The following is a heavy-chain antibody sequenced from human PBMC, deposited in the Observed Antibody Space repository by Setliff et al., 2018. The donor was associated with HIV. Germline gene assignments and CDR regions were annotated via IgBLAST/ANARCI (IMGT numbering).Heavy chain of an antibody. J-gene: IGHJ5*02. V-gene: IGHV3-7*03. Sequence: GGSLRLSCAASGFTFSSYWMSWVRQAPGKGLEWVANIKQDGSEKYYVDSVKGRFTISRDNAKNSLSLQMNSLRAEDTAVYYCARVGGGYYDSNERSWFDPWGQGTLVTVSS. CDR3: ARVGGGYYDSNERSWFDP. CDR2: IKQDGSEK. D-gene: IGHD3-22*01. CDR1: GFTFSSYW.